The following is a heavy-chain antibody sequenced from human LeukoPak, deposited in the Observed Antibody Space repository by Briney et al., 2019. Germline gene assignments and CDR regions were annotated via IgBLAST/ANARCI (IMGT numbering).Heavy chain of an antibody. J-gene: IGHJ4*02. CDR2: IGASGGST. CDR3: AKAEGYDILTGLDY. V-gene: IGHV3-23*01. D-gene: IGHD3-9*01. CDR1: GFTFSSYA. Sequence: GGALRLSCATSGFTFSSYAMSWVRHIPGKGLEWVSGIGASGGSTYYADSVKGRFTISRDNSKNTLYLQMNSLRTEDTAVYYCAKAEGYDILTGLDYWGQGTLVTVSS.